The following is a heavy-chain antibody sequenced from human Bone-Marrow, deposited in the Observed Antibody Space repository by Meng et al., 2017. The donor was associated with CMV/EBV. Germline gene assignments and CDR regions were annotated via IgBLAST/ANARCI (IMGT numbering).Heavy chain of an antibody. D-gene: IGHD3-9*01. V-gene: IGHV1-2*02. CDR2: INPNSGGT. CDR3: ARDGSYYDILTGYLYYFDY. CDR1: RYTFTGYY. Sequence: ASVKVSCKASRYTFTGYYIHWVRQAPGQGLEWMGWINPNSGGTNYAQKFQGRVTMTRDTSISTAYMELSRLRSDDTAVYYCARDGSYYDILTGYLYYFDYWGQGTLVTVSS. J-gene: IGHJ4*02.